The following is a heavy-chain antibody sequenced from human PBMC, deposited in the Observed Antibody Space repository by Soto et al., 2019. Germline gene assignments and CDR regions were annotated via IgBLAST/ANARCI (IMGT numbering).Heavy chain of an antibody. CDR1: GYTFTSYA. V-gene: IGHV1-3*05. Sequence: QVQLAQSGAEEKKPGASVKVSCKASGYTFTSYAMHWVRQAPGQGLEWMGWINAGNGNTKYSQKFQGRVTITRDTSASTAYMELSSLRSEDTAVYYCARSIVVVTALDYWGQGTLVTVSS. D-gene: IGHD2-21*02. CDR3: ARSIVVVTALDY. J-gene: IGHJ4*02. CDR2: INAGNGNT.